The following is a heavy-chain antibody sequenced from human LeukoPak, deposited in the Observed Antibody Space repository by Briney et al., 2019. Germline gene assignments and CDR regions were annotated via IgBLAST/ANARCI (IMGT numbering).Heavy chain of an antibody. D-gene: IGHD3-3*01. CDR2: IVVGSDNT. CDR1: GFTFSSPA. J-gene: IGHJ3*02. Sequence: GASVKASCKASGFTFSSPAMQWVRQARGQRLEWIGWIVVGSDNTNYAQEFQERVTITRDMSTSTAYMELSSLRSEDTAVYYCAASALGDAFDIWGQGTMVTVSS. CDR3: AASALGDAFDI. V-gene: IGHV1-58*02.